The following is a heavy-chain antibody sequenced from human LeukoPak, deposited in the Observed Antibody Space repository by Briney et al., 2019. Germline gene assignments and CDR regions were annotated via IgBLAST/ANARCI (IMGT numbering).Heavy chain of an antibody. CDR3: ARDLSGVTGYTYGRGIDY. CDR1: GFTFSSYW. CDR2: IKKDGSDK. Sequence: PGGSLRLSCATSGFTFSSYWMSWVRQAPGKGLEWVANIKKDGSDKYYVDFVKGRFTISRDNAKTSLYLQMNSLRAEDTAVYYCARDLSGVTGYTYGRGIDYWGQGTLVTVSS. J-gene: IGHJ4*02. V-gene: IGHV3-7*01. D-gene: IGHD5-18*01.